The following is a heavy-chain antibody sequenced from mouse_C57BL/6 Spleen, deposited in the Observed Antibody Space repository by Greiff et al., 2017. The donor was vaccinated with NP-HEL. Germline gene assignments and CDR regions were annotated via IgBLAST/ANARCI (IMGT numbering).Heavy chain of an antibody. Sequence: EVQLQQSGPELVKPGASVKISCKASGYTFTDYYMNWVKQSHGKSLEWIGDINPNNGGTSYNQKFKGKATLTVDKSSSTAYMELRSLTSEDSAVYYCAYDYDGGFAYWGKGTLVTVSA. CDR3: AYDYDGGFAY. CDR1: GYTFTDYY. D-gene: IGHD2-4*01. J-gene: IGHJ3*01. CDR2: INPNNGGT. V-gene: IGHV1-26*01.